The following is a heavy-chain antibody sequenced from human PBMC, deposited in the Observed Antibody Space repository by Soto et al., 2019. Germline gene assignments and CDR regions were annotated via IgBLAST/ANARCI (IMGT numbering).Heavy chain of an antibody. CDR3: ARDPSGYRAFDI. CDR1: GFNFSTYD. V-gene: IGHV3-21*01. J-gene: IGHJ3*02. CDR2: ISSSSSYI. D-gene: IGHD3-22*01. Sequence: PGGSLRLSCAASGFNFSTYDMNWVRQTPGKGLEWVSSISSSSSYIYYADSVKGRFTISRDNAKNSLYLQMNSLRAEDTAVYYCARDPSGYRAFDIWGQGTMVTVSS.